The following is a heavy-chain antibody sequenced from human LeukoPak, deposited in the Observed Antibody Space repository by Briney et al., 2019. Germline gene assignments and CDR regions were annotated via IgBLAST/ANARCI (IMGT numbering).Heavy chain of an antibody. D-gene: IGHD5-18*01. V-gene: IGHV4-34*01. CDR3: ARGVGIQLINWYFDL. Sequence: SETLSLTCAVYGGSFSGYYWSWIRQPPGKGLEWIGEINHSGSTNYNPSLKSRVTISVDTSKNQFSLKLSSVTAADTAGYYCARGVGIQLINWYFDLWGRGTLVTVSS. CDR2: INHSGST. J-gene: IGHJ2*01. CDR1: GGSFSGYY.